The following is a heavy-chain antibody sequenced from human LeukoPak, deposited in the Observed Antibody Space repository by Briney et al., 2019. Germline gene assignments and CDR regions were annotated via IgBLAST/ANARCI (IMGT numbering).Heavy chain of an antibody. J-gene: IGHJ4*02. CDR1: GYTFTGYF. D-gene: IGHD3-10*01. Sequence: EASVKVSCKASGYTFTGYFIHWVRQAPGQGLEWMGWINPNSGGTNYAQKFQGRVTMTRDTSISTAYMELSRLRSDDTAVYYCARDWDLYGSGSYYNDYWGQGTLVTVSS. V-gene: IGHV1-2*02. CDR2: INPNSGGT. CDR3: ARDWDLYGSGSYYNDY.